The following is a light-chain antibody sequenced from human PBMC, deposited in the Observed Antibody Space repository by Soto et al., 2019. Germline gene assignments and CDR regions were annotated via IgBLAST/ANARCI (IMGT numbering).Light chain of an antibody. CDR3: QQSHSFPRT. CDR2: AAS. V-gene: IGKV1-39*01. CDR1: QSISTY. J-gene: IGKJ1*01. Sequence: DIQITQSPSSLSASVGDRVTITCRASQSISTYLNWYQQKPGNAPKVLIFAASSLLSGVPSRFSGSGSGTDFTLTITSLQPEDFATYYCQQSHSFPRTFGQGTKV.